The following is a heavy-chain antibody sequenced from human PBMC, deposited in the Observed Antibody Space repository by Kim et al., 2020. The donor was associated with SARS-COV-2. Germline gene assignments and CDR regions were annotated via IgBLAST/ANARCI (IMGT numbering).Heavy chain of an antibody. CDR1: GFDFEDYA. CDR3: TRDEISRIYYYYYGMGV. D-gene: IGHD3-3*02. CDR2: MSYNNGNT. J-gene: IGHJ6*02. V-gene: IGHV3-9*01. Sequence: GGSLRLSCAASGFDFEDYAIHWVRQVPGKGLEWVAGMSYNNGNTAYADSVKGRFIISRDNAKRSLFLQMNGLTTEDTALYYCTRDEISRIYYYYYGMGVWGQGTTVTVS.